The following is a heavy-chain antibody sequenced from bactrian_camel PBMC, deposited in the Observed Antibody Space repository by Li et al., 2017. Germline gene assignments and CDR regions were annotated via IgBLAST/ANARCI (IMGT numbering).Heavy chain of an antibody. CDR3: AAHTERCYGGLSYWSDFGY. J-gene: IGHJ6*01. CDR2: IYSDGTKT. D-gene: IGHD3*01. Sequence: QVQLVESGGGSVQAGGSLRLSCAASGFTFSSYGMNWVRQAPEKGLEWVSGIYSDGTKTYYADSVKGRFTISRDNAKNTLYLQMDSLKSEDTGLYYCAAHTERCYGGLSYWSDFGYWGQ. V-gene: IGHV3S6*01. CDR1: GFTFSSYG.